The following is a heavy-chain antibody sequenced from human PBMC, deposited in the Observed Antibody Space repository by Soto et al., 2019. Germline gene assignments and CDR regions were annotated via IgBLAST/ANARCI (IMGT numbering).Heavy chain of an antibody. Sequence: ASVKVSCKASGYTFTRYGIGWARQAPGQGLEWMGWINTYNGNTNYAQNVQGRVTLTTDTSTSIAYMELRSLRSNDTAIYYCAMVDVYVTPSPQDVWGQGTTVTSP. CDR1: GYTFTRYG. J-gene: IGHJ6*02. CDR2: INTYNGNT. D-gene: IGHD3-16*01. V-gene: IGHV1-18*01. CDR3: AMVDVYVTPSPQDV.